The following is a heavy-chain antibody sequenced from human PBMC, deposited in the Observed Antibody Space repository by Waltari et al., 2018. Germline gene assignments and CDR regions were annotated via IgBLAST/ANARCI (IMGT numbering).Heavy chain of an antibody. J-gene: IGHJ5*02. V-gene: IGHV1-69*05. CDR2: IIPIFGTA. D-gene: IGHD2-15*01. Sequence: QVQLVQSGAEVKKPGSSVKVSCKASGGTFSSYAISWVRQAPGQGLEWMGGIIPIFGTANYAQKFQGRVTITTDESTSTAYRELSSLRSEDTAVYYCARRYCSGGSCYSGWFDPWGQGTLVTVSS. CDR3: ARRYCSGGSCYSGWFDP. CDR1: GGTFSSYA.